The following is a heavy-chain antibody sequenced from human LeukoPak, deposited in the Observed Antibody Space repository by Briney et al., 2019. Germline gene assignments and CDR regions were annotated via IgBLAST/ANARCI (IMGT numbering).Heavy chain of an antibody. V-gene: IGHV3-66*01. Sequence: GGSLRLSCAASGFTVSSNYMSWVRQAPGKGLEWVSVIYSGGSTYYADSVKGRFTISRDNSKNTLYLQMNSLRAEDTAVYYCARVAIISVTTAVDYWGQGTLVTVSS. CDR1: GFTVSSNY. CDR3: ARVAIISVTTAVDY. CDR2: IYSGGST. D-gene: IGHD4-17*01. J-gene: IGHJ4*02.